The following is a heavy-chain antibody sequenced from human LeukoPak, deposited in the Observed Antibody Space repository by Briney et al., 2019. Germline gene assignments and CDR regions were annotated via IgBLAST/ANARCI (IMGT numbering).Heavy chain of an antibody. CDR1: GESFSGYS. Sequence: SETLSLTCVVYGESFSGYSWSWIRQPPGKGLEWIGEINQRRNTNYNPSLKSRVTISIDTSKNQFSLKLSSVTAADTAVCYCAGVLVPAAIDYYYYGMDVWGQGTTVTVSS. J-gene: IGHJ6*02. CDR2: INQRRNT. CDR3: AGVLVPAAIDYYYYGMDV. V-gene: IGHV4-34*01. D-gene: IGHD2-2*02.